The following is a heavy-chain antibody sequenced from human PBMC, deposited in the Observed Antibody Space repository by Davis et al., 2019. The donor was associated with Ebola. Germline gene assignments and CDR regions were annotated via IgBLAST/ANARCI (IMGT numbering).Heavy chain of an antibody. Sequence: ASVKVSCKASGYTFTGYYMHWVRQAPGQGLEWMGWISAYNGNTNYAQKLQGRVTMTTDTSTSTAYMELRSLRSDDTAVYYCATALRITMVQGVRYYYGMDVWGQGTTVTVSS. CDR1: GYTFTGYY. J-gene: IGHJ6*02. V-gene: IGHV1-18*04. D-gene: IGHD3-10*01. CDR3: ATALRITMVQGVRYYYGMDV. CDR2: ISAYNGNT.